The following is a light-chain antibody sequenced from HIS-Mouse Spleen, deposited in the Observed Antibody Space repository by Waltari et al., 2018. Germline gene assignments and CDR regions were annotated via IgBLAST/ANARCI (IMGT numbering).Light chain of an antibody. J-gene: IGLJ3*02. CDR2: EVS. Sequence: QSALTQPPSASGSPGQSVTISCTGTSSDVGGYNYVSWYQHHPGNAPRLMIYEVSKRPSGVPDRVSGSKSGNTASLTVSGLQAEDEADYYCSSYAGSNNWVFGGGTKLTVL. CDR3: SSYAGSNNWV. V-gene: IGLV2-8*01. CDR1: SSDVGGYNY.